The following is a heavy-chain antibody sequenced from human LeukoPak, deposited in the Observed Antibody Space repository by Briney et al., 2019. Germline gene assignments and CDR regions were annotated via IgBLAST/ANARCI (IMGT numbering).Heavy chain of an antibody. CDR3: ARGGWSSSWYGGGYFDY. Sequence: ASVKVSCKASGYTFTGYYMHWVRQAPGQGLEWMGWINPNSGGTNYAQKFQGWVTMTRDTSISTAYMELSRLRSDDTAVYYCARGGWSSSWYGGGYFDYWGQGTLVTVSS. CDR1: GYTFTGYY. CDR2: INPNSGGT. D-gene: IGHD6-13*01. V-gene: IGHV1-2*04. J-gene: IGHJ4*02.